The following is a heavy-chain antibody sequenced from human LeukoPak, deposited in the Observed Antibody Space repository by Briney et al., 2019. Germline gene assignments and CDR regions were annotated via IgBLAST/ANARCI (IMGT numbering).Heavy chain of an antibody. Sequence: ASVKVSCKASGYTFTSYGISWVRRAPGQGLEWMGWISAYNGNTNYAQKLQGRITMTTDTSTSTAYMELRSLRSDDTAVYYCAREAKDYYDSSGYYYVFDYWGQGTLVTVSS. CDR1: GYTFTSYG. D-gene: IGHD3-22*01. CDR3: AREAKDYYDSSGYYYVFDY. J-gene: IGHJ4*02. CDR2: ISAYNGNT. V-gene: IGHV1-18*01.